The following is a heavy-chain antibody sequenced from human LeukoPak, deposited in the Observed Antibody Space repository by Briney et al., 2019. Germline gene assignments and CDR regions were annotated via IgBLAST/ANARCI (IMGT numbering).Heavy chain of an antibody. J-gene: IGHJ4*02. V-gene: IGHV1-2*02. D-gene: IGHD6-19*01. Sequence: ASVKVSCKASGYTFTGYYMHWVRQAPGQGLEWMGWINPNSGGTNYAQKFQGRVTMTRDTSISTAYMELSRLRSDDTAVYYCARARNIAVAGYYFDYWGQGTLVTVSS. CDR3: ARARNIAVAGYYFDY. CDR2: INPNSGGT. CDR1: GYTFTGYY.